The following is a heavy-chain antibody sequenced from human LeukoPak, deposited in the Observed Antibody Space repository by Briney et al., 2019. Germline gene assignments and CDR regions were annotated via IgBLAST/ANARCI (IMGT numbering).Heavy chain of an antibody. D-gene: IGHD1-14*01. V-gene: IGHV4-59*12. Sequence: SETLSLTCTVSGGSISSYYWSWIRQPPGKGLEWIGYIYYSGSTNYNPSLKSRVTISVDTSKNQFSLKLSSLTAADTAVYYCARDRKYYYHMDVWGKGTTVTVSS. CDR2: IYYSGST. J-gene: IGHJ6*03. CDR1: GGSISSYY. CDR3: ARDRKYYYHMDV.